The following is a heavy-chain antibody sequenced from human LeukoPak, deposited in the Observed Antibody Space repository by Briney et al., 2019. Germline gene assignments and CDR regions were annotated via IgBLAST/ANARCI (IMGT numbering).Heavy chain of an antibody. J-gene: IGHJ4*02. V-gene: IGHV3-48*01. D-gene: IGHD6-6*01. CDR2: ITSSSSTI. CDR1: GFIFSDYS. Sequence: GGSLRLSCAASGFIFSDYSMNWVRQAPGKGLEWVSHITSSSSTIYYADSVKGRFTISRDNGKNSLYLQMNSLRAEDTAVCYCAREGPYSSSNDWGQGTLVTVSS. CDR3: AREGPYSSSND.